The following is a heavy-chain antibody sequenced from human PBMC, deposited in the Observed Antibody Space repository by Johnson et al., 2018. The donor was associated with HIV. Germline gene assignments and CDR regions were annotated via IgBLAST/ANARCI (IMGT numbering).Heavy chain of an antibody. CDR1: GFTFSSYG. V-gene: IGHV3-30*19. J-gene: IGHJ3*02. D-gene: IGHD1-26*01. CDR3: VKGDLLGAFDI. Sequence: VQLVESGGGLVQPGGSLRLSCAASGFTFSSYGMHWVRQAPGKGLEWVAVISYDGSNKYYADSVKGRFTISRDNYKNTQYLQMNSVRAEDTAVYYCVKGDLLGAFDIWGQGTMVTVSS. CDR2: ISYDGSNK.